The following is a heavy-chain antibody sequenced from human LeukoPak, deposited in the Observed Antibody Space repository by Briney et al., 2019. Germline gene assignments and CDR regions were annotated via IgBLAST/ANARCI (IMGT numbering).Heavy chain of an antibody. CDR3: GGSSGWYEAFDI. CDR1: GYTFTSYY. J-gene: IGHJ3*02. Sequence: GATVKVSCKASGYTFTSYYVQWVRHAPGRGLEWMGIINPSGGSTSYAQKFQGRVTMTRDTSTSTVYMELSSLRSEDTAVYYCGGSSGWYEAFDIWGQGTMVTVSS. D-gene: IGHD6-19*01. CDR2: INPSGGST. V-gene: IGHV1-46*01.